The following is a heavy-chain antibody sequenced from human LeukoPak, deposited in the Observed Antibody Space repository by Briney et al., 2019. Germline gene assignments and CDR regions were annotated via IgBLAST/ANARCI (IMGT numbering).Heavy chain of an antibody. CDR1: GFTVISNA. CDR2: VSGSGGST. Sequence: GGSLRLSCAASGFTVISNAMSWVRQAPGKGLEWVSTVSGSGGSTYYADSVKGRFTISRDNSKNTLYLQMNSLRAEDTAVYYCARGKGHDTSSTDYWGQGTLVTVSS. D-gene: IGHD3-10*01. CDR3: ARGKGHDTSSTDY. V-gene: IGHV3-23*01. J-gene: IGHJ4*02.